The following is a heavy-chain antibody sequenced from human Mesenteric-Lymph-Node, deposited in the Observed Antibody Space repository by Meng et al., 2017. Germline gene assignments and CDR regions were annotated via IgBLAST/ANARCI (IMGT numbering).Heavy chain of an antibody. V-gene: IGHV4-4*02. D-gene: IGHD6-13*01. CDR3: ARVAAAGNEWFDP. CDR2: IYHRGST. CDR1: GGSISSCNW. J-gene: IGHJ5*02. Sequence: QVPLAVSGPGRVKPSGTLSLTCAASGGSISSCNWWSWVRQPPGKGLEWIGEIYHRGSTNYNPSLKSRVTISVDKSKNQFSLKLSSVTAADTAVYYCARVAAAGNEWFDPWGQGTLVTVSS.